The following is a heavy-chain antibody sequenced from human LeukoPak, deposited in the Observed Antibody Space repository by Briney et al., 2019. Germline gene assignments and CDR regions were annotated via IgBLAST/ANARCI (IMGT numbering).Heavy chain of an antibody. CDR3: ARERVGLWFGSPTPFDY. CDR2: INPSGGST. CDR1: GYTFTSYY. D-gene: IGHD3-10*01. Sequence: ASVKVSCKASGYTFTSYYMHWVRQAPGQGLEWMGIINPSGGSTSYAQKFQGRVTMTRDTSTSTVYMELSSPRSEDTAVYYCARERVGLWFGSPTPFDYWGQGTLVTVSS. V-gene: IGHV1-46*01. J-gene: IGHJ4*02.